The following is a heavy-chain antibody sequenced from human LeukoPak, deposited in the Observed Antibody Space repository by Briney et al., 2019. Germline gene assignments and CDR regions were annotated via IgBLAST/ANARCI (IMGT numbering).Heavy chain of an antibody. V-gene: IGHV4-59*01. CDR2: IYYSGST. CDR3: ARVYYDILTGYYLLDY. Sequence: SETLSLTCTVSGGSISSYYWSWIRQPPGKGLEWIGYIYYSGSTNYNPSLKSRVTISVDTSKNQFSPKLSSVTAADTAVYYCARVYYDILTGYYLLDYWGQGTLVTVSS. D-gene: IGHD3-9*01. J-gene: IGHJ4*02. CDR1: GGSISSYY.